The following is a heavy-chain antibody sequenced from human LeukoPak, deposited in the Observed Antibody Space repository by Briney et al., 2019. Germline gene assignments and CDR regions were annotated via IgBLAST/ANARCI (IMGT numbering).Heavy chain of an antibody. V-gene: IGHV3-21*01. Sequence: PGRSLRLSCAASGFTFSIYAMHWVRQAPGKGLEWVSSISSSSSYIYYADSVKGRFTISRDNAKNSLYLQMNSLRAEDTAVYYCARALLLDSYFDYWGQGTLVTVSS. D-gene: IGHD1-20*01. CDR3: ARALLLDSYFDY. J-gene: IGHJ4*02. CDR1: GFTFSIYA. CDR2: ISSSSSYI.